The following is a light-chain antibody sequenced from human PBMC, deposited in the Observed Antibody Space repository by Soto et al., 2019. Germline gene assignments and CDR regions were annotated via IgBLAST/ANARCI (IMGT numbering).Light chain of an antibody. CDR2: WAS. CDR1: QSVLSSSNNNNF. CDR3: QQYHRIAYT. J-gene: IGKJ2*01. V-gene: IGKV4-1*01. Sequence: DIVMTQSPDSLAVSLGERATINCKSSQSVLSSSNNNNFLVWYQQKPGQSPKLLIYWASTRESGVPNRFSGSGSGTDFTLTNSRLKDEYVAVYYGQQYHRIAYTFGHGTKLEIK.